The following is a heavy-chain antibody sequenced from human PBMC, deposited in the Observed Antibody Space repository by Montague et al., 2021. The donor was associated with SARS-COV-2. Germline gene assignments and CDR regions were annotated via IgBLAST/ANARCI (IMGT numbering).Heavy chain of an antibody. V-gene: IGHV4-34*01. Sequence: SETLSLTCAVYGGSLSDYFWTWIRQPPGKGLEWIGEINHRGTPNYNPSLKSRVSISVDTSKNQFSLYLGSVTAADTAVYYCARGRQHFNMIVVVMTGGGYYFDYWGQGTLVTVSS. D-gene: IGHD3-22*01. J-gene: IGHJ4*02. CDR3: ARGRQHFNMIVVVMTGGGYYFDY. CDR1: GGSLSDYF. CDR2: INHRGTP.